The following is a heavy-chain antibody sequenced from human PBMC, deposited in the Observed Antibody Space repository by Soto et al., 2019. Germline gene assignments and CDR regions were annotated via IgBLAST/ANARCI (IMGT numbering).Heavy chain of an antibody. J-gene: IGHJ4*02. CDR1: GFTFSRYE. Sequence: GGSLRLSCGASGFTFSRYEMNWVRQAPGKGLEWISYISTSGSTIYYADSVKGRFTISRDNAKNSLYLQMNSLRAEDTDVYYCARELAAAGSFDYWGQGTLVTVSS. V-gene: IGHV3-48*03. CDR2: ISTSGSTI. CDR3: ARELAAAGSFDY. D-gene: IGHD6-13*01.